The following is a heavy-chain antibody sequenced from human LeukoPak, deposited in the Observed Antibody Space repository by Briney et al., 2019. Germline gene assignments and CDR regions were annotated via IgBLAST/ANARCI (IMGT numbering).Heavy chain of an antibody. Sequence: GGSLRLSCAASGFTFSSYSMNWVRQAPGKGLEWVSSISSSSSYIYYEDSVKGRFTISRDNAKDSLSLQMNSLRAEDTAVYYCARGGGVDYWGQGTLVTVSS. D-gene: IGHD3-16*01. J-gene: IGHJ4*02. V-gene: IGHV3-21*01. CDR3: ARGGGVDY. CDR1: GFTFSSYS. CDR2: ISSSSSYI.